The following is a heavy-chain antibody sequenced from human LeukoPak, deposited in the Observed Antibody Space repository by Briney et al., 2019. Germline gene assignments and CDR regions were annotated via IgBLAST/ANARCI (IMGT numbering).Heavy chain of an antibody. CDR1: GFTFSSYA. V-gene: IGHV3-30*01. Sequence: GRSLRLSCAASGFTFSSYAMHWVRQAPSKGLEWVAVISYDGSNKYYADSVKGRFTISRDNSKNTLYLQMNSLRAEDTAVYYCARVAGSGWLDAFDIWGQGTMVTVSS. CDR2: ISYDGSNK. CDR3: ARVAGSGWLDAFDI. J-gene: IGHJ3*02. D-gene: IGHD6-19*01.